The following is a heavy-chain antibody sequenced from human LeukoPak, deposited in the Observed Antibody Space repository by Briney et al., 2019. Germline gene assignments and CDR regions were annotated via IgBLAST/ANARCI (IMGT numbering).Heavy chain of an antibody. Sequence: GGSLRLSCATSGFTFSDYSMDWVRQAPGKGLEWVSYISSSGNTIFYADSVQGRFTISRDNAKKSVHLQMSSVRAEDTAVYYCMREDCSGGSCYSSKHPGNPDSWGQGTLVTVSS. V-gene: IGHV3-48*04. D-gene: IGHD2-15*01. CDR2: ISSSGNTI. CDR3: MREDCSGGSCYSSKHPGNPDS. J-gene: IGHJ4*02. CDR1: GFTFSDYS.